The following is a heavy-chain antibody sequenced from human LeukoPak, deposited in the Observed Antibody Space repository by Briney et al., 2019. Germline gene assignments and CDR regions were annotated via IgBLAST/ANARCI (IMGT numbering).Heavy chain of an antibody. Sequence: GGSLRLSCAASGFVISSYEMKWVRQAPGKGRKWLSYISLNGDTIHYADAVRGRFTFSRDNAKNSVFLQMNSLRAEDTAVYYFASRQPYTGYIYWGQGTLVSVSS. J-gene: IGHJ4*02. V-gene: IGHV3-48*03. D-gene: IGHD5-24*01. CDR3: ASRQPYTGYIY. CDR1: GFVISSYE. CDR2: ISLNGDTI.